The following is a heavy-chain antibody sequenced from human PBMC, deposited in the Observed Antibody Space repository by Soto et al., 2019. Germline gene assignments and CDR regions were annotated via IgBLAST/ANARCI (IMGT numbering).Heavy chain of an antibody. Sequence: QVQLVQSGAEVKKPGSSVKVSCKASGGTFGSYAFSWVRQAPGQGLAWRGGIIPVSGAAHYAQKFQGRVTITADESTSTAYMELSSLSSQDTAVYYCATALGCRSTSCTLDYWGQGTRVIVSS. CDR2: IIPVSGAA. V-gene: IGHV1-69*01. J-gene: IGHJ4*02. CDR1: GGTFGSYA. CDR3: ATALGCRSTSCTLDY. D-gene: IGHD2-2*01.